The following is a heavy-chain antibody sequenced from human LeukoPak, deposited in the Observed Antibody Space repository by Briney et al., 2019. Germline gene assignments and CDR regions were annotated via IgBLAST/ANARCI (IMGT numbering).Heavy chain of an antibody. CDR1: GFTFSSYE. V-gene: IGHV3-30*04. CDR3: ARAGSGYEDGFDY. CDR2: ISYDGSNK. J-gene: IGHJ4*02. D-gene: IGHD5-12*01. Sequence: GGSLRLSCAASGFTFSSYEMNWVRQAPGKGLEWVAVISYDGSNKYYADSVKGRFTISRDNAKNSLYLQMNSLRAEDTAVYYCARAGSGYEDGFDYWGQGTLVTVSS.